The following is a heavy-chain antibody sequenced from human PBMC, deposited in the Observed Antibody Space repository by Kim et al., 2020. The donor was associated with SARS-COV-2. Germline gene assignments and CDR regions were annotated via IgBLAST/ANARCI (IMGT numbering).Heavy chain of an antibody. CDR1: GITFGDYP. V-gene: IGHV3-49*03. CDR3: TSALGYDYVWGGF. D-gene: IGHD3-16*01. Sequence: GGSLRLSCAVSGITFGDYPVSWFRQVPGRGLEWVSLIRSKSYGGTTEYAASVNGRFTISRDDSKSLAFLEMNSLKIEDTAVYYCTSALGYDYVWGGFWGQGTLVTVSS. CDR2: IRSKSYGGTT. J-gene: IGHJ4*02.